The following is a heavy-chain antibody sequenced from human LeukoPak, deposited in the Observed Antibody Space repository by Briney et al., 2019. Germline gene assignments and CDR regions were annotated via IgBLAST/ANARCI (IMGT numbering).Heavy chain of an antibody. Sequence: GGSLRLSCAASGFTFSSYSMNWGRQAPGKGLEWVSYISSTSSTIYYADSVKGRFTTSRDYAKNSLYLQMNSLRDEDTAVYYCAREKLWFFDSWGQGTLVTVSS. D-gene: IGHD5-18*01. CDR2: ISSTSSTI. CDR1: GFTFSSYS. CDR3: AREKLWFFDS. J-gene: IGHJ5*01. V-gene: IGHV3-48*02.